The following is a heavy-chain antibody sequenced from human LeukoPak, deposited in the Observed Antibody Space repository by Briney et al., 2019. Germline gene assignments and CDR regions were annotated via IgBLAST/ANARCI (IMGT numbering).Heavy chain of an antibody. CDR1: GGTFSSYA. D-gene: IGHD2-2*01. J-gene: IGHJ4*02. CDR3: ARARAIVVVPAGTDY. CDR2: IIPILGIA. V-gene: IGHV1-69*04. Sequence: ASVKVSCKASGGTFSSYAISWVRQAPGQGLEWMGRIIPILGIANYAQKLQGRVTMTTDTSTSTAYMELRSLRSDDTAVYYCARARAIVVVPAGTDYWGQGTLVTVSS.